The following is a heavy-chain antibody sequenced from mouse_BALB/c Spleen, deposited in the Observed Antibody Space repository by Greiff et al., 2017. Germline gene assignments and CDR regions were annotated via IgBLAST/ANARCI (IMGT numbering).Heavy chain of an antibody. CDR2: INPGSGGT. CDR1: GYAFTNYL. V-gene: IGHV1-54*01. CDR3: ARSVSTTVVAPYAMDY. D-gene: IGHD1-1*01. Sequence: QVQLQQSGAELVRPGTSVKVSCKASGYAFTNYLIEWVKQRPGQGLEWIGVINPGSGGTNYNEKFKGKATLTADKSSSTAYMQLSSLTSDDSAVYFCARSVSTTVVAPYAMDYWGQGTSVTVSS. J-gene: IGHJ4*01.